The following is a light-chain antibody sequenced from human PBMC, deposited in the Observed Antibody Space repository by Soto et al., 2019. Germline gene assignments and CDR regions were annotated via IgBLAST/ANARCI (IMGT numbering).Light chain of an antibody. CDR3: QQYVSSSRT. Sequence: EIVLTQSPGTLSLSPGERATLSCRASQSVSSYLAWYQQKPGQAPWLLIYGASSRATGIPDRFSGSGSGTDFTLTISRLEPEDFAVYYCQQYVSSSRTFGQGTKVEIK. J-gene: IGKJ1*01. CDR2: GAS. CDR1: QSVSSY. V-gene: IGKV3-20*01.